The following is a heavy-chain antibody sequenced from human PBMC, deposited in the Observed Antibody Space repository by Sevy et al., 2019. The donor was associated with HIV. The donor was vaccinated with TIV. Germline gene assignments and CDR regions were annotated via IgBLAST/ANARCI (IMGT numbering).Heavy chain of an antibody. V-gene: IGHV3-21*01. Sequence: GESLKISCAASGFTFSSYSMNWVRQAPGKGLEWVSSISSSSSYIYYADSVKGRFTISRDNAKNSLYLQMNSLRAEDTAVYYCARDSSPIAARPRLDIWGQGTMVTVSS. CDR3: ARDSSPIAARPRLDI. CDR1: GFTFSSYS. J-gene: IGHJ3*02. D-gene: IGHD6-6*01. CDR2: ISSSSSYI.